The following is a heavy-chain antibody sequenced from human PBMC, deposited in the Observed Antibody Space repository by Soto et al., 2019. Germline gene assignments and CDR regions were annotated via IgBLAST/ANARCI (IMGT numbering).Heavy chain of an antibody. Sequence: LSLTCAVYGGSFSGYYWSWIRQPPGKGLEWIGEINHSGSTNYNPSLKSRVTISVDTSKNQFSLKLSSVTAADTAVYYCARGGARITIFGVVNNYYYYGMDVWGQGTTVTVSS. V-gene: IGHV4-34*01. CDR2: INHSGST. J-gene: IGHJ6*02. CDR1: GGSFSGYY. CDR3: ARGGARITIFGVVNNYYYYGMDV. D-gene: IGHD3-3*01.